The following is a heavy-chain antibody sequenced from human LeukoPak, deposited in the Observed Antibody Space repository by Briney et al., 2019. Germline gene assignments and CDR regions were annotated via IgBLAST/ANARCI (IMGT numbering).Heavy chain of an antibody. CDR2: ISYDGNNK. Sequence: GGSLRLSCAASGFTFSSYGMHWVRQAPGKGPEWVAVISYDGNNKYYADSVKGRFTISRDNSKNTLYLQMNSLRAEDTAVYYCAKDRYCGGDCYIFDYWGQGTLVTVSS. CDR1: GFTFSSYG. V-gene: IGHV3-30*18. D-gene: IGHD2-21*02. J-gene: IGHJ4*02. CDR3: AKDRYCGGDCYIFDY.